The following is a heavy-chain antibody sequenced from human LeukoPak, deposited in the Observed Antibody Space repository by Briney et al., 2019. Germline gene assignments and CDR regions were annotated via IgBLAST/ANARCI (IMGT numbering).Heavy chain of an antibody. Sequence: TSETLSLTCTVSGFSISSSSYDWGWTRQPPGKGLEWIGSIYYSGSTYYNPSLKSRVTISVDTSKNQFPLKLSSVPAADTAVYYCARHPLRFLDRDWCDRWGQGTLLTLSS. CDR1: GFSISSSSYD. CDR3: ARHPLRFLDRDWCDR. D-gene: IGHD3-3*01. CDR2: IYYSGST. J-gene: IGHJ5*02. V-gene: IGHV4-39*01.